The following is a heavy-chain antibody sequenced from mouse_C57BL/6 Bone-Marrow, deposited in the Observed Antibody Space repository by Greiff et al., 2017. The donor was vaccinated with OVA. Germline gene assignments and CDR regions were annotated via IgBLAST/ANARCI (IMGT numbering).Heavy chain of an antibody. Sequence: EVKLVESGGGLVQSGRSLRLSCATSGFTFSDFYMEWVRQAPGKGLEWIAASRNKANDYTTEYSASVKGRFIVSRDTSQSILYLQMNALRAEDTAIYYCARDAGPFDVWGTGTTVTVSS. J-gene: IGHJ1*03. CDR1: GFTFSDFY. CDR3: ARDAGPFDV. V-gene: IGHV7-1*01. CDR2: SRNKANDYTT.